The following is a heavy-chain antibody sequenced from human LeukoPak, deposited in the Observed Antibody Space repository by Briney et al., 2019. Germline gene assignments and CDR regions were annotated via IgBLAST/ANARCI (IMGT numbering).Heavy chain of an antibody. D-gene: IGHD3-10*01. Sequence: PGGSLRLSCAASGFTFSSYAMSWVRQAPGKGLEWVSSISTSSSYIYYADSVKGRFTISRDNAKNSLYLQMNSLRAEDTAVYYCARVQRYGSGSYYNDYWGQGTLVTVSS. V-gene: IGHV3-21*01. CDR2: ISTSSSYI. CDR3: ARVQRYGSGSYYNDY. J-gene: IGHJ4*02. CDR1: GFTFSSYA.